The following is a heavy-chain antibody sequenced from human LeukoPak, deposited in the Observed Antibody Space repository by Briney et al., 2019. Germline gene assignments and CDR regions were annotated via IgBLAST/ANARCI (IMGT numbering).Heavy chain of an antibody. CDR2: ISSSSSYI. CDR3: ARFLGKYYYYYMDV. D-gene: IGHD7-27*01. Sequence: GGSLRLSCAASGFTFSSYSMNWVRQAPGKGLEWVSPISSSSSYIYYADSVKGRFTISRDNAKNSLYLQMNSLRAEDTAVYYCARFLGKYYYYYMDVWGKGTTVTVSS. V-gene: IGHV3-21*01. J-gene: IGHJ6*03. CDR1: GFTFSSYS.